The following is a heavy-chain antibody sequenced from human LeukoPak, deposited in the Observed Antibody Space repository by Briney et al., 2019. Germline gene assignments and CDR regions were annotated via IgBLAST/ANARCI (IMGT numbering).Heavy chain of an antibody. CDR2: IIPIFGTA. CDR1: GGTFGSCV. CDR3: AKEGDTALVTGYFDL. V-gene: IGHV1-69*13. D-gene: IGHD5-18*01. J-gene: IGHJ2*01. Sequence: GASVKVSCKASGGTFGSCVICWVRQAPGQGLEWMGGIIPIFGTAHYAQKFQGRLTITADESTSTVYMEMSSLRSEDTAMYYCAKEGDTALVTGYFDLWGRGTLVTVSA.